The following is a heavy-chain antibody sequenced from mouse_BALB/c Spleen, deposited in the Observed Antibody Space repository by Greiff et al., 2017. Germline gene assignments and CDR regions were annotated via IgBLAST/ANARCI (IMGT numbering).Heavy chain of an antibody. CDR1: GFNIKDTY. J-gene: IGHJ3*01. D-gene: IGHD2-14*01. V-gene: IGHV14-3*02. CDR2: IDPYNGGT. Sequence: VQLQQSGAELVKPGASVKLSCTASGFNIKDTYMHWVKQRPEQGLEWIGRIDPYNGGTSYNQKFKGKATLTVDKSSSTAFMHLNSLTSEDSAVYYCAHHRYDEAYWGQGTLVTVSA. CDR3: AHHRYDEAY.